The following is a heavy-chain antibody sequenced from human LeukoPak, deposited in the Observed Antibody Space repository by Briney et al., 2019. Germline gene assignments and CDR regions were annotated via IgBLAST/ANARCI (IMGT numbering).Heavy chain of an antibody. D-gene: IGHD2-21*01. J-gene: IGHJ3*02. Sequence: GASVKVSRKASGYTFTAYYLHWVRQAPGQGLEWLGWINPNSGGTNYAQKFQGRVTMTRDTSISTAYMELNRLRSDDTAVYYCALGYCGGDCIDAFDIWGQGTMVTVSS. CDR3: ALGYCGGDCIDAFDI. V-gene: IGHV1-2*02. CDR1: GYTFTAYY. CDR2: INPNSGGT.